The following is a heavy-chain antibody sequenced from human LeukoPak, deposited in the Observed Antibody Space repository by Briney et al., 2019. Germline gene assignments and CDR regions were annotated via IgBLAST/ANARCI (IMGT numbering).Heavy chain of an antibody. CDR2: ISANNGAT. CDR3: ARDIIEDGLVYLDD. V-gene: IGHV1-2*02. J-gene: IGHJ4*02. CDR1: GSTFNDYN. Sequence: ASVKISCKASGSTFNDYNIQWMRQAPGQGLEWMGWISANNGATNYAQKFQGRVTMTRDTSMTTGYMELARLTSDDTAVYFCARDIIEDGLVYLDDWGLGTQVTVSS. D-gene: IGHD6-19*01.